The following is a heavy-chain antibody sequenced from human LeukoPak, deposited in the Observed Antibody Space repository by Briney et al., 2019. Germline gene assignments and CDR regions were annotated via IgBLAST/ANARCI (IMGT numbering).Heavy chain of an antibody. D-gene: IGHD6-19*01. Sequence: SETLSLTCTVSGASISSGTYSWGWIRQPPGKGLQWIATIYYSGSTYYTPSLKSRVTISEDTSKNQISLKLTSVTASDTGVYYCARHVMGSGWGYHFDSWGQGTPVLVSS. CDR3: ARHVMGSGWGYHFDS. V-gene: IGHV4-39*01. CDR1: GASISSGTYS. J-gene: IGHJ4*02. CDR2: IYYSGST.